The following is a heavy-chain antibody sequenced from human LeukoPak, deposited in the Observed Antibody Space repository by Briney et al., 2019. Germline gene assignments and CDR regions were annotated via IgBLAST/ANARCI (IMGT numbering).Heavy chain of an antibody. CDR2: IYTSGST. Sequence: SETLSLTCTVSGGSISSYYWSWIRQPPGKGLGWIGYIYTSGSTNYNPSLKSRVTISVDTSKNQFSLKLSSVTAADTAVYYYARIDYYDSTRFDYWGQGTLVTVSS. CDR1: GGSISSYY. V-gene: IGHV4-4*09. D-gene: IGHD3-22*01. J-gene: IGHJ4*02. CDR3: ARIDYYDSTRFDY.